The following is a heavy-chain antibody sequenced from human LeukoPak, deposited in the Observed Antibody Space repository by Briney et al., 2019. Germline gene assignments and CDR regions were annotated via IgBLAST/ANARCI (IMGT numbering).Heavy chain of an antibody. CDR2: IKQDGSEK. J-gene: IGHJ4*02. V-gene: IGHV3-7*01. CDR3: ARGRIAAAGPPSDY. Sequence: PGGSLRLSCAASGFTFSTYGMHWVRQAPGKGLEWVANIKQDGSEKYYVDSVKGRFTISRDNAKNSLYLQMNSLRAEDMAVYYCARGRIAAAGPPSDYWGQGTLVTVSS. D-gene: IGHD6-13*01. CDR1: GFTFSTYG.